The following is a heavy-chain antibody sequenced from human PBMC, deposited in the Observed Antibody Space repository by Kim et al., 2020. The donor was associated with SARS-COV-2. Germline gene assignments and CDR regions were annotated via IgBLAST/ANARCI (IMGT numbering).Heavy chain of an antibody. Sequence: SETLSLTCNVSGYSISSGYFWGWIRQPPGRGLEWIGSISHSGSTYYKPSLKSRVTISIDTSKNQFSLKLTFVTAADTAVYYCARAPEGYCNGGSCYSFGYWGQETPVTVS. CDR1: GYSISSGYF. CDR3: ARAPEGYCNGGSCYSFGY. CDR2: ISHSGST. V-gene: IGHV4-38-2*02. J-gene: IGHJ4*02. D-gene: IGHD2-15*01.